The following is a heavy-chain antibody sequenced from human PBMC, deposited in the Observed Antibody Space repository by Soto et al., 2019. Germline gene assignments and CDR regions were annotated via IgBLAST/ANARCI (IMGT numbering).Heavy chain of an antibody. Sequence: PSETLSLTCAVSGDSISSGYHWAWMRQPPGKGLEWIASIYHSGTTYYNPSLKSRATISVDTSKNQFSLKLSSVTAADTAVYYCARYCSSTSCYTGFDYWGQGTLVTVSS. D-gene: IGHD2-2*02. CDR1: GDSISSGYH. CDR3: ARYCSSTSCYTGFDY. V-gene: IGHV4-38-2*01. J-gene: IGHJ4*02. CDR2: IYHSGTT.